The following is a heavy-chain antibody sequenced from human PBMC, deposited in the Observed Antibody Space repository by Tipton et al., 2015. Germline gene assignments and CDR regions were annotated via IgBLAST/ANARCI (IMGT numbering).Heavy chain of an antibody. D-gene: IGHD5-18*01. CDR3: ARDTKPRGLQLWYGMDV. CDR2: IYYTGST. CDR1: GGSIYSGDDY. J-gene: IGHJ6*02. V-gene: IGHV4-31*03. Sequence: TLSLTCTVSGGSIYSGDDYWSWIRQHPGSGLEWVGYIYYTGSTYYNPSLRSRVPMSLDTSKNQFSLKLSSVTAADTAVYYCARDTKPRGLQLWYGMDVWGQGTTVTVSS.